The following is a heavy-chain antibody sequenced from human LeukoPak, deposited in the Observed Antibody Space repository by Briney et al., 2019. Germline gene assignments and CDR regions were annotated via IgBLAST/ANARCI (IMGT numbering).Heavy chain of an antibody. CDR3: ARVLRGGDYYDSSGSLSDY. V-gene: IGHV3-30*04. CDR1: GFTFSSYA. Sequence: GGSLRLSCAASGFTFSSYAMSWVRQAPGKGLEWVAVISYDGSNKYYADSVKGRFTISRDNSKNTLYLQMNSLRAEDTAVYYCARVLRGGDYYDSSGSLSDYWGQGTLVTVSS. D-gene: IGHD3-22*01. J-gene: IGHJ4*02. CDR2: ISYDGSNK.